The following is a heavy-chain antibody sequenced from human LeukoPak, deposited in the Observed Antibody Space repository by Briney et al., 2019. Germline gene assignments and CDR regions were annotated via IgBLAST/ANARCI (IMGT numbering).Heavy chain of an antibody. V-gene: IGHV4-34*01. CDR2: INHSGTT. D-gene: IGHD3-10*01. CDR3: ARAGGLFFDY. Sequence: SETLSLTCALYGGSLSGYYWSWIRQPPGKGLEWIGEINHSGTTNYSPSLKSRVTIAVDTSKNQFSLKLSSVTAADTAVYYCARAGGLFFDYWGQGTLVTVSS. J-gene: IGHJ4*02. CDR1: GGSLSGYY.